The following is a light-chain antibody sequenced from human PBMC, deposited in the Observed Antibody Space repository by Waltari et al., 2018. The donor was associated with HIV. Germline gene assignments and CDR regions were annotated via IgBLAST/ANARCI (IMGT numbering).Light chain of an antibody. V-gene: IGKV3-15*01. CDR2: GAS. Sequence: EIVMTQSTATLSVSPGERATLSCRASQSFSSDLAWYQHKPGQAPRLLIYGASTRAAGIPARFSGSGSGTEFTLTISSLQSEDFAVYYCQQYNNWPLSFGQGTKLEIK. CDR3: QQYNNWPLS. CDR1: QSFSSD. J-gene: IGKJ2*01.